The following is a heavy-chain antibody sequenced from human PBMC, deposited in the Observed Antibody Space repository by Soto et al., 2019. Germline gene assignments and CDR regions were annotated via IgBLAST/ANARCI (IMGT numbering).Heavy chain of an antibody. D-gene: IGHD1-1*01. CDR3: GRDGTKTLRDWFDP. V-gene: IGHV4-4*07. J-gene: IGHJ5*02. CDR2: IYATGPT. CDR1: GASTSGFY. Sequence: PSETLSLPCTVSGASTSGFYWSWIRKSAGKGLEWIGRIYATGPTDYNPSPKSRGMMSVDTSKKQFSLKLRSVTAADTAVYYCGRDGTKTLRDWFDPWGQGSSVTVSS.